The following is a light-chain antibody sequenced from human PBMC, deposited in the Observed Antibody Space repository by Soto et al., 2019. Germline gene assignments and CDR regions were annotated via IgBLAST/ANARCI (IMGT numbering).Light chain of an antibody. V-gene: IGLV6-57*02. J-gene: IGLJ3*02. CDR1: GASIASNY. CDR2: EDN. CDR3: QSYDDNNRWV. Sequence: QSVSESPGKTITISCTGSGASIASNYVQWYRQRPGSAPITVIYEDNQRPSGVPDRFAGSIDSSSNSASLTISGLQTEDEADYYCQSYDDNNRWVFGGGTQLTVL.